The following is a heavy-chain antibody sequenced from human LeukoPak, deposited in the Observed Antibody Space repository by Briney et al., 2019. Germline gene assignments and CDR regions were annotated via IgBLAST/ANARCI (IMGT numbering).Heavy chain of an antibody. V-gene: IGHV1-24*01. D-gene: IGHD2-21*02. CDR2: FDPEDGET. Sequence: ASAKVSCKVSGYTLTELSMHWVRQAPGKGLEWMGGFDPEDGETIYAQKFQGRVTMTEDTSTDTAYMELSSLRSEDTAVYYCATDSHYYYYMDVWGKGTTVTVPS. CDR3: ATDSHYYYYMDV. J-gene: IGHJ6*03. CDR1: GYTLTELS.